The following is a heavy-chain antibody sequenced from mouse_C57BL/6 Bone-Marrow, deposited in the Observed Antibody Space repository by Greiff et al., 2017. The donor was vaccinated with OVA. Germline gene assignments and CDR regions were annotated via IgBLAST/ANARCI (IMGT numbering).Heavy chain of an antibody. CDR1: GYTFTSYW. CDR3: AREGSFAY. J-gene: IGHJ3*01. Sequence: QVQLQQPGAELVKPGASVKLSCKASGYTFTSYWMQWVKQRPGQGLEWIGEIDPSDSYTNYNQKFKGKATLTVDTSSSTAYMQLSSLTSEDSAVYYCAREGSFAYWGQGTLVTVPA. CDR2: IDPSDSYT. V-gene: IGHV1-50*01.